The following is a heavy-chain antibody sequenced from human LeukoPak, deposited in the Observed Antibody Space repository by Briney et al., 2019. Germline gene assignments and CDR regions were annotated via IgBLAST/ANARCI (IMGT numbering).Heavy chain of an antibody. V-gene: IGHV1-69*06. CDR1: GGTFSSYA. J-gene: IGHJ4*02. CDR3: ARDRGYYYDSSGYWTY. CDR2: IIPIFGTA. D-gene: IGHD3-22*01. Sequence: ASVKVFCKASGGTFSSYAISWVRQAPGQGLEWMGGIIPIFGTANYAQKFQGRVTITADKSTSTAYMELSSLRSEDTAVYYCARDRGYYYDSSGYWTYWGQGTLVTVSS.